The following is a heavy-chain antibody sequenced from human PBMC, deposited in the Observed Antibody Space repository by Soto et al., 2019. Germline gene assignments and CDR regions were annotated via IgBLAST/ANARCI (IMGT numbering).Heavy chain of an antibody. J-gene: IGHJ5*02. CDR1: GGSATSGNYY. D-gene: IGHD3-22*01. V-gene: IGHV4-61*01. Sequence: SETLSLTCTVFGGSATSGNYYWNWIRQPPGKGLDWIGNIYYTGSTNYNPSLKSRVTMSVDTSKNQFSLTLNSVTAADTAVYYCARMSVTMRNWFDPWGQGTLVTVSS. CDR2: IYYTGST. CDR3: ARMSVTMRNWFDP.